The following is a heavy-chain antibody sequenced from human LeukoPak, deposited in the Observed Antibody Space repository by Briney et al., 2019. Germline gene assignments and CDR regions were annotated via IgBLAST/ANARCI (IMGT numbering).Heavy chain of an antibody. CDR3: ARQYFYDTSGYCDY. CDR2: ISAYNGNT. D-gene: IGHD3-22*01. V-gene: IGHV1-18*01. J-gene: IGHJ4*02. CDR1: GYTFTSYG. Sequence: ASVTVSCKASGYTFTSYGISWVRQAPGQGLEWMGWISAYNGNTNYAQKLQGRVTMTTDTSTSTAYMELRSLRSDDTAVYYCARQYFYDTSGYCDYWGQGALVTVSS.